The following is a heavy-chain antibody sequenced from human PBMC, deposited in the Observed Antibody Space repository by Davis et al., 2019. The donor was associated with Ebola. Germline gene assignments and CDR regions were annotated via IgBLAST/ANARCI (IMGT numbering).Heavy chain of an antibody. CDR3: ARITRPYYYYGMDV. V-gene: IGHV3-33*08. CDR2: IWYDGSNK. CDR1: GFTFSSYG. J-gene: IGHJ6*02. Sequence: GESLKISCAASGFTFSSYGMHWVRQAPGKGLEWVAVIWYDGSNKYYADSVKGRFTISRDNSKNTLYLQMNSLRAEDTAVYYCARITRPYYYYGMDVWGQGTTVTVSS.